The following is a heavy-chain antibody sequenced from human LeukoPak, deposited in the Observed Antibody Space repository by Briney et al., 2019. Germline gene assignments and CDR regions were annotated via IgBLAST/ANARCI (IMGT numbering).Heavy chain of an antibody. D-gene: IGHD2-15*01. Sequence: GGSLRLSCAASGFTFSNYWMTWVRQAPGKGLEWVAHIKEDGGEKHYVDPVKGRFTISRDNAKNSLYLQMNSLRAEDTAMYYCVRDRGYCSGGTSYALWDYWGQGTLVTASS. CDR3: VRDRGYCSGGTSYALWDY. CDR2: IKEDGGEK. J-gene: IGHJ4*02. V-gene: IGHV3-7*01. CDR1: GFTFSNYW.